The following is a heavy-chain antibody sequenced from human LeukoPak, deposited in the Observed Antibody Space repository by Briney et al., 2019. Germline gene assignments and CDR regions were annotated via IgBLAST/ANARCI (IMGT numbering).Heavy chain of an antibody. Sequence: PGGSLRLSCAASGFTFGSYGMSWVRQAPGKGLEWVSAISATGGTTYYADSVKGRFTISRDNVKNSLYLQMNSLRAEDTAVYYCASANSGSYTLIDYWGQGTLVTVSS. J-gene: IGHJ4*02. CDR3: ASANSGSYTLIDY. D-gene: IGHD3-10*01. CDR1: GFTFGSYG. CDR2: ISATGGTT. V-gene: IGHV3-23*01.